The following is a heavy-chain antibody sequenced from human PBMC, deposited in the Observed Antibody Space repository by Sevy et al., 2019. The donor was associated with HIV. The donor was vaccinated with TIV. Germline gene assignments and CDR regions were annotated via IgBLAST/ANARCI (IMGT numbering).Heavy chain of an antibody. CDR2: ISAYNGNT. CDR3: ARDIWRYCSAGSCPPEGVDY. CDR1: GYTFTSYG. D-gene: IGHD2-15*01. J-gene: IGHJ4*02. Sequence: ASVKVSCKASGYTFTSYGISWVRQAPGQGLEWMGWISAYNGNTNYAQKLQGRVTMTTDTSTSTAYMELRSLRSDDTAVYYCARDIWRYCSAGSCPPEGVDYWGQGTLVTVSS. V-gene: IGHV1-18*01.